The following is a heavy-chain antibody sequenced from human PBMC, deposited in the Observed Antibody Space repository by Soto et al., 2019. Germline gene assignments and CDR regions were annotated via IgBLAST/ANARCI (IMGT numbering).Heavy chain of an antibody. Sequence: SVKVSCKPSGATFSGYAITWVRQAPEQGLDGMGGIIPIFGTANYAQKFQGRVTITADESTSTAYMELSSLRSEDTAVYYCARGRGRYCSGGSCEHLDPWGQGTLVTVSS. CDR3: ARGRGRYCSGGSCEHLDP. V-gene: IGHV1-69*13. D-gene: IGHD2-15*01. J-gene: IGHJ5*02. CDR1: GATFSGYA. CDR2: IIPIFGTA.